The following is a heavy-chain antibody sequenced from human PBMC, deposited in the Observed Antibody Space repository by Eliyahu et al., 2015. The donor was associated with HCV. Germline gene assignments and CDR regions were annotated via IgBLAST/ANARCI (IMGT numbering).Heavy chain of an antibody. V-gene: IGHV1-18*01. Sequence: QVQLLQSGAEVKKPGASMKVSCKASGXSFTTYGINWVRQVPGQGPEWVGWIGVFNGKTDYGQKFQGRVTVTADTTTDTAYLEVRSLRSDDTAVYYCARGHGYYFYMDVWGQGTTVSVSS. CDR1: GXSFTTYG. D-gene: IGHD2-8*01. J-gene: IGHJ6*03. CDR3: ARGHGYYFYMDV. CDR2: IGVFNGKT.